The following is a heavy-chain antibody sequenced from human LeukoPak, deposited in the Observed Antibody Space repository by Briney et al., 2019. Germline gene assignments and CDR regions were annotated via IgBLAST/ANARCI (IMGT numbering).Heavy chain of an antibody. Sequence: PGGSLRLSCAASGFTFGNAWMSWVRQAPGKGLEWVGRIKSKTDGGTTDYAAPVKGRFTISRDDSKNTLYLQMNSLKTEDTAVYYCTTDIWGEGYCSSTSCYDAEYFQHWGQGTLVTVSS. D-gene: IGHD2-2*01. V-gene: IGHV3-15*01. J-gene: IGHJ1*01. CDR3: TTDIWGEGYCSSTSCYDAEYFQH. CDR1: GFTFGNAW. CDR2: IKSKTDGGTT.